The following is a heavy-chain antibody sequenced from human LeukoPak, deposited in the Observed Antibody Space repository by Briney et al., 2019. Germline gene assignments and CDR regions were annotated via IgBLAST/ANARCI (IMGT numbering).Heavy chain of an antibody. J-gene: IGHJ3*02. CDR1: GYTFTGYY. CDR2: INANSGGT. CDR3: AVFPGIVGGTPLRNDAFDI. Sequence: GASVKVSCKTSGYTFTGYYMHWVRQAPGQGLEWMGWINANSGGTNYAQKFQGRVTMTRDTSISTAYMELSRLRSDDTAVYYCAVFPGIVGGTPLRNDAFDIWGQGTMVTVSS. D-gene: IGHD1-26*01. V-gene: IGHV1-2*02.